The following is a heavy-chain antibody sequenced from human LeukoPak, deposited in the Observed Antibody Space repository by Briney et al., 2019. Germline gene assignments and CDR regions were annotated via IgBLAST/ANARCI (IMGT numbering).Heavy chain of an antibody. V-gene: IGHV3-21*01. D-gene: IGHD3-9*01. CDR1: GFIFTTYT. J-gene: IGHJ4*02. CDR3: ARGNDILTA. CDR2: VTHSSTYI. Sequence: GGSLRLSCAASGFIFTTYTMNWVRQAPGKGLEWVSSVTHSSTYIFYAGSVKGRFTISRDNAKNSVYLQMNSLRAEDTAVYYCARGNDILTAWGQGTLVTVSS.